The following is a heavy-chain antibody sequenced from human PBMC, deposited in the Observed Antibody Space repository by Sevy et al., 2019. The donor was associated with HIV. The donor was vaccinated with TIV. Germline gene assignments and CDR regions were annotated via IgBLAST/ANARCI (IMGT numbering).Heavy chain of an antibody. CDR2: IKQDGSEK. CDR1: GFTFSSYW. J-gene: IGHJ6*02. V-gene: IGHV3-7*01. Sequence: GGSLRLSCAASGFTFSSYWMSWVRQAPGKGLEWVANIKQDGSEKYYVDSVKGRFTISRDNAKNSLYLQMNSLRAEDTAVYYCAGVLRSGWYGYYYGMDVWGQGTTVTVSS. D-gene: IGHD6-19*01. CDR3: AGVLRSGWYGYYYGMDV.